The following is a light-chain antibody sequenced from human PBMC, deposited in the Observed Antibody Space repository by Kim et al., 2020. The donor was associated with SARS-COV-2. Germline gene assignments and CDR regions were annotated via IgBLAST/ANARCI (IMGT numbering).Light chain of an antibody. CDR2: QDN. CDR3: QVWDNSLGV. CDR1: NLQFKY. J-gene: IGLJ2*01. Sequence: SYELTQPPSVSVSPGETATISCTGDNLQFKYVCWYQRTAGYSPVLVLYQDNKRPSGIPERFSGSNSGNTATLTISGTQAMDEADYYCQVWDNSLGVFGAGTQLTVL. V-gene: IGLV3-1*01.